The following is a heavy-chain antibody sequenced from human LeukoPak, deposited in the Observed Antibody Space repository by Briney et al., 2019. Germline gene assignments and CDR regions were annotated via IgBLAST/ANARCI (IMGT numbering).Heavy chain of an antibody. Sequence: PSETLSLTCTVSGGSISSYYWSWIRQPPGKGLEWIGYIYTSGSTNYNPSLKSRVTISVDTSKNQFSLKLSSVTAADTAVYYCARFNSGSYGYWGQGTLVTVSS. D-gene: IGHD1-26*01. J-gene: IGHJ4*02. CDR1: GGSISSYY. CDR3: ARFNSGSYGY. V-gene: IGHV4-4*09. CDR2: IYTSGST.